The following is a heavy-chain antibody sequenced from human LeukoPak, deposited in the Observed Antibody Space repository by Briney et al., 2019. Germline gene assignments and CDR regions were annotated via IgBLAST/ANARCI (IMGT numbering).Heavy chain of an antibody. CDR3: AREPIAASYYYYYGMDA. V-gene: IGHV3-66*01. D-gene: IGHD6-13*01. Sequence: PGGSLRLSCAASGFTVSSNYMSWVRQAPGKGLEWVSVIYSGGSTYYADSVKGRFTISRDNSKNTLYLQMNSLRAEDTAVYYCAREPIAASYYYYYGMDAWGQGTTVTVSS. CDR1: GFTVSSNY. CDR2: IYSGGST. J-gene: IGHJ6*02.